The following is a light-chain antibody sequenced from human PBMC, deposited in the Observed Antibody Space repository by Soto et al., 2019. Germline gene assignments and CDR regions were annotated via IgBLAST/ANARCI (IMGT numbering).Light chain of an antibody. CDR2: AAS. CDR3: QQCHRYLT. CDR1: QTISSW. J-gene: IGKJ1*01. V-gene: IGKV1-5*01. Sequence: DIQMTQSPSTLSGSVGDRVTITCRASQTISSWLAWYQQKPGKAPKLLIYAASSLQSGVPSRFSGSGSGTEFTLTISSPQPDDIATYYCQQCHRYLTFGQGTKVEIK.